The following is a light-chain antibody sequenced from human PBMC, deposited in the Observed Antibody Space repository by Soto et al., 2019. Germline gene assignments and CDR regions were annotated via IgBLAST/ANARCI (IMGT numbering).Light chain of an antibody. Sequence: QSVLTQPPSASGTPGRGVVISCSGGSSNIGSNTVNWYKQVPGSAPKLLIFNNDQRPSGVPDRFSASQSGTSASLAISGLQSEDEADYYCSAWDDSLRGPVFGGGTKLTVL. CDR3: SAWDDSLRGPV. J-gene: IGLJ2*01. CDR2: NND. CDR1: SSNIGSNT. V-gene: IGLV1-44*01.